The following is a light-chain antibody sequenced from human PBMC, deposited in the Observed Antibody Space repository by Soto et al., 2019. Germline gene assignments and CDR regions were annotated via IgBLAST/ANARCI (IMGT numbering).Light chain of an antibody. CDR2: DAS. Sequence: DIQMTQSPSMLSASVGDRVTIACRASQSIRRWLAWYQQKPGKAPKLLIFDASTLESGVPSRFSGRGCETEFTLTISRLQPDDFATYYCQQYNSYSPATFGQGTKVEI. J-gene: IGKJ1*01. CDR3: QQYNSYSPAT. CDR1: QSIRRW. V-gene: IGKV1-5*01.